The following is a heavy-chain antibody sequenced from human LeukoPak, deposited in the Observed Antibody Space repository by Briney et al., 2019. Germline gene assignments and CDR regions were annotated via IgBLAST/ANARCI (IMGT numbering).Heavy chain of an antibody. CDR3: ARESGTTRYYYYYYGMDV. Sequence: ASVKVSCKASAYTFTSYDINWGRQATGQGLEWMGWMNPNSGNTGYAQKFQGRVTMTRNTSISTAYMELSSLRSEDTAVYYCARESGTTRYYYYYYGMDVWGQGTTVTVSS. V-gene: IGHV1-8*01. CDR1: AYTFTSYD. D-gene: IGHD1-1*01. CDR2: MNPNSGNT. J-gene: IGHJ6*02.